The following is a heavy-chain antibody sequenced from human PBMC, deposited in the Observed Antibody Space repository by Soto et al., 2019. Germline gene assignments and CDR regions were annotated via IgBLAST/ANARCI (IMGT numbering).Heavy chain of an antibody. CDR2: ISWNSGSI. D-gene: IGHD2-21*02. Sequence: GGSLRLSCAASGFTFDDYAMHWVRQAPGKGLEWVSGISWNSGSIGYADSVKGRFTISRGNAKNSLYLQMNSLRAEDTALYYCAKAHCGGDCYSGYYYYGMDVWGQGTTVTVSS. J-gene: IGHJ6*02. V-gene: IGHV3-9*01. CDR1: GFTFDDYA. CDR3: AKAHCGGDCYSGYYYYGMDV.